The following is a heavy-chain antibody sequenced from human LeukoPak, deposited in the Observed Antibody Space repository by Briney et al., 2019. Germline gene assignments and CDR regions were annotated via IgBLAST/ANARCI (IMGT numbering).Heavy chain of an antibody. CDR1: GGSISSYY. D-gene: IGHD6-19*01. Sequence: SETLSLTCTVSGGSISSYYWSWIRQPPGKGLEWIGYIYYSGSTNYNPSLKSRVTISVDTSKNQFSLKLSSVSAADTAVYYCARGEAVAGSGDYWGQGTLVTVSS. J-gene: IGHJ4*02. V-gene: IGHV4-59*01. CDR2: IYYSGST. CDR3: ARGEAVAGSGDY.